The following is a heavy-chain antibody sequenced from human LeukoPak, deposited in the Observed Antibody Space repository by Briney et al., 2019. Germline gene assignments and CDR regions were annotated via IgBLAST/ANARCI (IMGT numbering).Heavy chain of an antibody. J-gene: IGHJ6*02. D-gene: IGHD6-13*01. Sequence: SETLSLNCTVSGGSISGHYWSWIRQSPGKGLEWIGYIHYTGMAIYSPSLKSRVTISVDTSKNQFSLKLTSVTAADTAVYYCARDKLTAAGRRYYYYGMDVRGQGTTVTVSS. V-gene: IGHV4-59*11. CDR3: ARDKLTAAGRRYYYYGMDV. CDR1: GGSISGHY. CDR2: IHYTGMA.